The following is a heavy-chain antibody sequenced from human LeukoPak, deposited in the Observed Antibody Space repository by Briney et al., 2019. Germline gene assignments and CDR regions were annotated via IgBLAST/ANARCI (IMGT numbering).Heavy chain of an antibody. Sequence: GASVKVSCKASGYTFTAFYISWVRQAPGQGLEWMGWISGYNRKTNYAQKPQGRVTMTTDTSTSTAYMELRSLKSDDTAVYYCAKVRDFYDNSAYLPNFDSWGQGTLVTVSS. CDR3: AKVRDFYDNSAYLPNFDS. CDR1: GYTFTAFY. V-gene: IGHV1-18*01. CDR2: ISGYNRKT. D-gene: IGHD3-22*01. J-gene: IGHJ4*02.